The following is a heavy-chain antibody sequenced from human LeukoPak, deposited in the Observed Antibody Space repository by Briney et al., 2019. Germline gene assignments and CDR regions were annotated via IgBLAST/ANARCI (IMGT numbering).Heavy chain of an antibody. D-gene: IGHD6-13*01. Sequence: PSETLSLTCAVYGGSFSGYYWSWIRQPPGKGLEWIGEINHSGSTNYNPSLKSRVTISVDTSKNQFSLKLSSVTAADTAVYYCARGRIAAAVRCCFDPWGQGTLVTVSS. CDR2: INHSGST. V-gene: IGHV4-34*01. CDR1: GGSFSGYY. J-gene: IGHJ5*02. CDR3: ARGRIAAAVRCCFDP.